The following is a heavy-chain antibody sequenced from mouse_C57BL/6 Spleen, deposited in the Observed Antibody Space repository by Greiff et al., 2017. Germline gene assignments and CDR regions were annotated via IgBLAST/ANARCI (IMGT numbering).Heavy chain of an antibody. CDR1: GFTFSSYT. V-gene: IGHV5-9*01. CDR3: ARQGGSYYDY. D-gene: IGHD1-1*02. Sequence: EVMLVESGGGLVKPGGSLKLSCAASGFTFSSYTMSWVRQTPGKRLEWVATISGGGGNTYYPDRVKGRFTLSRDKAKNTLYLQMSSLRSEDTALYYCARQGGSYYDYWGQGTTLTVSS. CDR2: ISGGGGNT. J-gene: IGHJ2*01.